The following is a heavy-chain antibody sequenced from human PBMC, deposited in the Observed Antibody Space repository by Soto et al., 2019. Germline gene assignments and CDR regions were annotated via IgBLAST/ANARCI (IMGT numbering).Heavy chain of an antibody. J-gene: IGHJ3*02. CDR3: TRMYYYDSSGPVGVAFDI. CDR2: ISYDGSIK. CDR1: GFTFSTYV. D-gene: IGHD3-22*01. V-gene: IGHV3-30*14. Sequence: SLRLSCAASGFTFSTYVVHWVRQAPGKGLEWVAVISYDGSIKCYADSVKGRFSISRDNSKNMVSLQMSSLRAEDTAVYYCTRMYYYDSSGPVGVAFDIWGQGTMVTVSS.